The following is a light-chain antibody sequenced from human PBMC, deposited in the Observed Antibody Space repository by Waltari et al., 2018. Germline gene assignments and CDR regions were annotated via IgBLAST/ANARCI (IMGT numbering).Light chain of an antibody. V-gene: IGLV1-44*01. CDR2: THN. CDR3: AVWHDSLNSWV. J-gene: IGLJ3*02. Sequence: QSVLTQPPSASGTPGQTVIISCSGSSSNIGSNTVNWYQQLPGAAPKPLIYTHNQRPSGVPDRVSGSKSGTSASLAISGLQSADEADYYCAVWHDSLNSWVFGGGTKLTVL. CDR1: SSNIGSNT.